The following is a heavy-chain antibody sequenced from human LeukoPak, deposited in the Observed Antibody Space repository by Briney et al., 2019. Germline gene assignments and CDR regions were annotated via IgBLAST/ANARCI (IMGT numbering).Heavy chain of an antibody. CDR3: ARSRITMIVVVPVAFDI. Sequence: PSETLSLTRTVSGGSISSSSYYWGWIRQPPGKGLEWIGSIYYSGSTYYNPSLKSRVTISVDTSKNQFSLKLSSVTAADTAVYYCARSRITMIVVVPVAFDIWGQGTMVTVSS. D-gene: IGHD3-22*01. CDR2: IYYSGST. V-gene: IGHV4-39*01. J-gene: IGHJ3*02. CDR1: GGSISSSSYY.